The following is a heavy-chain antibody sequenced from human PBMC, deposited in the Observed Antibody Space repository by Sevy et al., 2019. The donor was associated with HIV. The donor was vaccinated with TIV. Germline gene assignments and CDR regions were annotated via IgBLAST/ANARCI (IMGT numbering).Heavy chain of an antibody. V-gene: IGHV3-74*01. CDR2: INSDGGST. Sequence: GGSLRLSCAASGFTFSTYWMHWVRQVPGKGLVWVSRINSDGGSTRYADSVKGRFTLSSDKARNTLSLQMHILRADDKDVYFCARTPLTRVTTRGAFDVWGQGTMVTVSS. CDR3: ARTPLTRVTTRGAFDV. D-gene: IGHD4-17*01. J-gene: IGHJ3*01. CDR1: GFTFSTYW.